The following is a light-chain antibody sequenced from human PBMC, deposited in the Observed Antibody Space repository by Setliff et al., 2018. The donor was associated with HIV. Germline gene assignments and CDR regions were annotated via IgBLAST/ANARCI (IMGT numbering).Light chain of an antibody. CDR3: CSYTTDSTWV. CDR2: DVT. CDR1: DHDVGNYMC. Sequence: QSALTQPASMSASPGQSVTISCAGTDHDVGNYMCVSWYQQCSDKTPKLIISDVTKRHSGVSSRFSGSRSGNTASLTISALQADDEGDYYCCSYTTDSTWVFGTGTKVTVL. J-gene: IGLJ1*01. V-gene: IGLV2-14*03.